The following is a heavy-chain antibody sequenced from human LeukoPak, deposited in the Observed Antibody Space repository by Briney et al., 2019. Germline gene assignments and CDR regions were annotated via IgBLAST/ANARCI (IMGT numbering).Heavy chain of an antibody. CDR3: AKDRYGSGSYYIDH. Sequence: GGSLRLSCAASGFTFDDYAMHWVRQAPGKGLEWVSGISWNSGSIGYADSVKGRFTISRDNAKNSLYLQMNSLRAEDTALYYCAKDRYGSGSYYIDHWGQGTLVTVSS. CDR2: ISWNSGSI. D-gene: IGHD3-10*01. CDR1: GFTFDDYA. J-gene: IGHJ5*02. V-gene: IGHV3-9*01.